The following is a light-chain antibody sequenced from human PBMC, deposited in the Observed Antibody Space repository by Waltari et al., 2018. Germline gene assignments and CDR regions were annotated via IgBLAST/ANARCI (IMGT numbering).Light chain of an antibody. CDR2: EVS. V-gene: IGLV2-14*01. Sequence: QSALTQPASVSGSPGQSITISCTGTSSDVGGSTYVPWYQQHPGKAPKLMIYEVSNRPSGVSNRFSGSKSGNTASLTISGLQAEDEADYYCSSYTSSRLVVFGGGTKLTVL. CDR1: SSDVGGSTY. CDR3: SSYTSSRLVV. J-gene: IGLJ2*01.